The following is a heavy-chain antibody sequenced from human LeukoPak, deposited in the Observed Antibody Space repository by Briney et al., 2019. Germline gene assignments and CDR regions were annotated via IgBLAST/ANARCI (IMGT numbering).Heavy chain of an antibody. CDR2: IYHSGTT. CDR1: GGSISSGGYS. J-gene: IGHJ5*02. V-gene: IGHV4-30-2*01. Sequence: PSETLSLTCAVSGGSISSGGYSWNWIRQPPGKGLEWIGYIYHSGTTYYSPSLKSRVIVSVDRSKNQFSLKLSSVTAADTAVYYCAREPLGERRFGWFDPWGQGTLVTVSS. D-gene: IGHD3-10*01. CDR3: AREPLGERRFGWFDP.